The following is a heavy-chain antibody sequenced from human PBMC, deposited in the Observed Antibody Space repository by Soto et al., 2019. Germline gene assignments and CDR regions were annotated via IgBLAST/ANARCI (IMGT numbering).Heavy chain of an antibody. D-gene: IGHD6-19*01. Sequence: GGSLRLSCSASGFNFNHYWMSWVRQAPGKGLEWVANVKQDGGEKNYVDSVRGRFTISRDNTKNSLYLQMDSLRVEDTALYYCASGGGWSFDHWGQGTLVTVSS. J-gene: IGHJ4*02. CDR1: GFNFNHYW. CDR2: VKQDGGEK. V-gene: IGHV3-7*01. CDR3: ASGGGWSFDH.